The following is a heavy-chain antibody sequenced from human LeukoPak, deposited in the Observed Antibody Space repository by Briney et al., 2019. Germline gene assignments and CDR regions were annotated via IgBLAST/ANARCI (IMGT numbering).Heavy chain of an antibody. CDR2: IYPGDSDT. CDR1: GCTFTTYW. V-gene: IGHV5-51*01. Sequence: GESLKISCKGSGCTFTTYWIGWVRQIPGKGLEWMGIIYPGDSDTRYSPSFQGQVTISADRSISTAYLQWSSLKASDTAIYYCARQGAVAGTEDFLDYWGQGTLVTVSS. D-gene: IGHD6-19*01. J-gene: IGHJ4*02. CDR3: ARQGAVAGTEDFLDY.